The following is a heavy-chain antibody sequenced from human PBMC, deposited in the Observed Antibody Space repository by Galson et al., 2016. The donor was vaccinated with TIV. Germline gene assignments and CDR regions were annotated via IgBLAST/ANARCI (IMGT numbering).Heavy chain of an antibody. CDR3: AKEVQRRLHY. Sequence: EWVAVISYDGSSKYYADSVKGRFTISRDNSKNTLYLQMNSLRAEDTAVYYCAKEVQRRLHYWGQGTLVTVSS. D-gene: IGHD1-1*01. J-gene: IGHJ4*02. V-gene: IGHV3-30-3*02. CDR2: ISYDGSSK.